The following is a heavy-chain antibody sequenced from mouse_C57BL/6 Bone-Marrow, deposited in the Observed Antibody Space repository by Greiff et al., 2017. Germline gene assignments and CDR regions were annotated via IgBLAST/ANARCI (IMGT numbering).Heavy chain of an antibody. D-gene: IGHD1-1*01. CDR3: ARFTYVSRGGY. J-gene: IGHJ2*01. CDR1: GYTFTSYW. Sequence: QVQLQQPGAELVKPGASVKMSCKASGYTFTSYWITWVKQRPGQGLEWIGDLYPGSGSTYYTENVKSKATLTVDTSASTAYRQLSSRTSEDSAVYYCARFTYVSRGGYGGQGTTLTGSA. V-gene: IGHV1-55*01. CDR2: LYPGSGST.